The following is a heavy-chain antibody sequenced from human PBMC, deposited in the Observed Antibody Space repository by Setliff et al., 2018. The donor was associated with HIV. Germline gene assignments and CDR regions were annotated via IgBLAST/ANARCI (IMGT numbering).Heavy chain of an antibody. CDR1: GGTGGSFSRNA. V-gene: IGHV1-69*13. CDR2: IIPIFGTA. Sequence: SVKVSCKASGGTGGSFSRNAISWVRQAPGQGLEWMGGIIPIFGTANYAQKFQGRVTITADGSTSTAYMELSSLRYEDTAVYYCARGTYTDYEVGDYWGQGTLVTVSS. J-gene: IGHJ4*02. CDR3: ARGTYTDYEVGDY. D-gene: IGHD4-17*01.